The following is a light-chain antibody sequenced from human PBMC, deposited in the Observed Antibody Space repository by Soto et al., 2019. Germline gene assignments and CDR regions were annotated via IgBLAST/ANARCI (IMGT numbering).Light chain of an antibody. CDR1: SSDVGGYNY. V-gene: IGLV2-8*01. CDR3: SSYAGSNKNV. Sequence: QSVLTQPPSASASPGQAVTISCTGTSSDVGGYNYVSWYQQHPGKAPKLMIYEVSKRPSGVPDRFSGSKSGNTASLTVSGLQAEDEADYYCSSYAGSNKNVFGTGTKVTVL. CDR2: EVS. J-gene: IGLJ1*01.